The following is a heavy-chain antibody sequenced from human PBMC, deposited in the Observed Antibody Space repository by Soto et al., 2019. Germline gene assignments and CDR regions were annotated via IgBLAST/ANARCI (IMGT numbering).Heavy chain of an antibody. CDR1: GFTFSNAW. CDR3: TTPGNYDFWSGYPYYFDY. V-gene: IGHV3-15*01. CDR2: IKSKTDGGTT. D-gene: IGHD3-3*01. Sequence: EVQLVESGGGLVKPGGSLRLSCAASGFTFSNAWMSWVRQAPGKGLEWVGRIKSKTDGGTTDYAAPVKGKFTISRDDSKNTLYLQMNSLKTEDTAVYYCTTPGNYDFWSGYPYYFDYWGQGTLVTVSS. J-gene: IGHJ4*02.